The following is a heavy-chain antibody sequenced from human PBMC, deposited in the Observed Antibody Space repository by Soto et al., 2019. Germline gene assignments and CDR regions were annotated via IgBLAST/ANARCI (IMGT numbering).Heavy chain of an antibody. CDR1: GFTFTRYS. V-gene: IGHV3-21*06. CDR3: ATLPSRPESRITMVRGVISDPSSYYYGMDV. CDR2: ISSTTNYI. D-gene: IGHD3-10*01. Sequence: GGSLRLSCAASGFTFTRYSMNWVRQAPGKGLEWVSSISSTTNYISYGDSMKGRFTISRDNAKNSLYLEMNSLRAEDTAVYYCATLPSRPESRITMVRGVISDPSSYYYGMDVWGQGTTVTVSS. J-gene: IGHJ6*02.